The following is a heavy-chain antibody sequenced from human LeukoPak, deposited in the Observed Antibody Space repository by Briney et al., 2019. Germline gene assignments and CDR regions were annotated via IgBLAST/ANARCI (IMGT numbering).Heavy chain of an antibody. CDR3: ARLDTVTSFDF. D-gene: IGHD4-17*01. CDR2: IYTSGST. V-gene: IGHV4-61*09. J-gene: IGHJ4*02. CDR1: GGSISSGSYY. Sequence: SQTLSLTCTVSGGSISSGSYYWSWIRQPAGKGLEWIGHIYTSGSTNYNPSLKGRVTISVDTSKNQFSLKLRSVTAADTAVYYCARLDTVTSFDFWGQGTLVTVSS.